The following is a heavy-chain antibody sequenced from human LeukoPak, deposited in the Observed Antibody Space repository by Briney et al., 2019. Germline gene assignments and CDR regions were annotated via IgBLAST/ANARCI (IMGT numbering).Heavy chain of an antibody. CDR1: GYTLTGYY. Sequence: ASVKVSCKASGYTLTGYYMHWVRQAPGQGLEWMVCINPNSGGTNYAQKFQGTVPLTRGTSISTAYMEQSRLRSDDTAVYYCARDRRVQQLVLSGLRYLDYWGQGTLVTVSS. J-gene: IGHJ4*02. V-gene: IGHV1-2*02. CDR3: ARDRRVQQLVLSGLRYLDY. D-gene: IGHD6-13*01. CDR2: INPNSGGT.